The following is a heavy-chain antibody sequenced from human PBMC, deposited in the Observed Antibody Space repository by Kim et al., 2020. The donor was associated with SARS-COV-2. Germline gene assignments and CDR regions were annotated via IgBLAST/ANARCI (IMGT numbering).Heavy chain of an antibody. CDR2: MNHSGST. J-gene: IGHJ6*03. V-gene: IGHV4-34*01. CDR3: ARAYTGPTAQYNYMDV. Sequence: SETLSLTCGVYGGSFSGYYWTWIRQPPGKRLEWIGEMNHSGSTNYNPSLKSRVTIAVDSSKRQFSLRLSSVTATDTAVYYCARAYTGPTAQYNYMDVWDKGTTVTVSS. D-gene: IGHD1-7*01. CDR1: GGSFSGYY.